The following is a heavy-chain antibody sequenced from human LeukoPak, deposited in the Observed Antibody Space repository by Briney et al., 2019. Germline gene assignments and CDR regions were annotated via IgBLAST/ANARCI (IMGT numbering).Heavy chain of an antibody. D-gene: IGHD3-16*01. J-gene: IGHJ6*02. CDR1: GGSFSNYA. Sequence: GASVKVSCKASGGSFSNYAISWVRQAPGQGLEWMGGIVPILSTTNYARKFQGRVTMTAGESTSTVYMELSSLRSDDTAVYYCARGPPPYTEGDLFYYYGLDVWGQGTTVTVSS. CDR2: IVPILSTT. V-gene: IGHV1-69*13. CDR3: ARGPPPYTEGDLFYYYGLDV.